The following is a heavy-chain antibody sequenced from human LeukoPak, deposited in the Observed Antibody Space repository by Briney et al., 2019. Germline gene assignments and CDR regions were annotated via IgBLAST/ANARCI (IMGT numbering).Heavy chain of an antibody. J-gene: IGHJ3*02. D-gene: IGHD1-26*01. V-gene: IGHV3-7*01. CDR3: ARDQSSSGSYGGAFDI. CDR2: IKQDGSEK. CDR1: GFTFSSYW. Sequence: GGSLRLSCAASGFTFSSYWMSWVRQAPGKGLEWVANIKQDGSEKYYVDSVKGRFTISRDNAKNSLYLQMNSLRAEDTAVYYCARDQSSSGSYGGAFDIWGQGTMVTVSS.